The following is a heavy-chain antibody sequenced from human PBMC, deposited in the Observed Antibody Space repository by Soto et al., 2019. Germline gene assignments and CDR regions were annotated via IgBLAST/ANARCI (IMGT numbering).Heavy chain of an antibody. D-gene: IGHD2-15*01. V-gene: IGHV1-18*01. Sequence: EASVKVSCKASGYTFTSYGMSWVRQAPGQGLEWMGWISAYNGNTNYAQKLQGRVTMTTDTSTSTAYMELRSLRSDDTAVYYCARDLTKGYCSGGSSYSFRYWCQGTLVTVS. CDR3: ARDLTKGYCSGGSSYSFRY. CDR2: ISAYNGNT. CDR1: GYTFTSYG. J-gene: IGHJ4*02.